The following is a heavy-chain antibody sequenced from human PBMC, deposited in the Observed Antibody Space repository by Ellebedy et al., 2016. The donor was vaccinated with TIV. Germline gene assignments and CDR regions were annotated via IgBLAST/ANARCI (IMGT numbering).Heavy chain of an antibody. V-gene: IGHV3-30*14. CDR3: ATSRSLDY. CDR1: GFTFNNYA. CDR2: ISYDGSNE. Sequence: GGSLRLSCAASGFTFNNYAMHWVRQAPGKGLEWVAVISYDGSNEYYADSVKGRFTISRDNSKNTLLLQMNNLRAEDTAVYYCATSRSLDYWGQGTLVTVSS. J-gene: IGHJ4*02. D-gene: IGHD3-10*01.